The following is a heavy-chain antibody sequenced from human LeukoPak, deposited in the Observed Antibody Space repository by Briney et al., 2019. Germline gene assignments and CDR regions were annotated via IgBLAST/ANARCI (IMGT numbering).Heavy chain of an antibody. CDR1: GFSFSNFG. V-gene: IGHV3-33*06. CDR2: IWSDARKT. Sequence: GGSLRLSCAASGFSFSNFGMHWVRQTPGKGLEWVALIWSDARKTHYADSVMGRFTISRDNSENTLYMQMNSLRVEDTAVYYCVKGGDCFNFGDQGGQGNRVTVSS. D-gene: IGHD3-10*01. CDR3: VKGGDCFNFGDQ. J-gene: IGHJ4*02.